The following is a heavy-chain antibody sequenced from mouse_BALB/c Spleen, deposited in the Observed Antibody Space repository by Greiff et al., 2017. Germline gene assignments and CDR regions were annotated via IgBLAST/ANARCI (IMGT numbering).Heavy chain of an antibody. J-gene: IGHJ3*01. D-gene: IGHD1-1*01. V-gene: IGHV1-80*01. CDR1: GYAFSSYW. Sequence: QVQLQQSGAELVRPGSSVKISCKASGYAFSSYWMNWVKQRPGQGLEWIGQIYPGDGDTNYNGKFKGKATLTADKSSSTAYMQLSSLTSEDSAVYFCARGDYYGSSSWFAYWGQGTLVTVSA. CDR3: ARGDYYGSSSWFAY. CDR2: IYPGDGDT.